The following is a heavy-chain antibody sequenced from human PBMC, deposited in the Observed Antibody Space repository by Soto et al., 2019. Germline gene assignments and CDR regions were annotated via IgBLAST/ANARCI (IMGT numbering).Heavy chain of an antibody. D-gene: IGHD2-21*02. CDR2: IFHSGST. J-gene: IGHJ4*02. V-gene: IGHV4-38-2*01. CDR3: ARGLQYGGNSAY. Sequence: SETLSLTCGVSGYSISSGYYWGWIRQPPGKGLEWIASIFHSGSTYYNPSLKSRVTISVDTSKNQFALKLSSVTAADTAVYYCARGLQYGGNSAYWGQGTLVTVSS. CDR1: GYSISSGYY.